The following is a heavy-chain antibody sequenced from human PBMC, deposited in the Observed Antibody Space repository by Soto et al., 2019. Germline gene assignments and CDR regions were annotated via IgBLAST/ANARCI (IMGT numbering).Heavy chain of an antibody. D-gene: IGHD3-10*01. V-gene: IGHV3-11*01. Sequence: QVQLVESGGGLVEPGGSLRLSCAASGFRFSDHYMTWIRQAPGKGLEWVSKISGGGTTMYYADSVKGRFTVSRDNAKNSLYLQMNSLRAEDTAVYYCAGDLYYYGSAFWGQGTLVTVSS. CDR1: GFRFSDHY. J-gene: IGHJ4*02. CDR3: AGDLYYYGSAF. CDR2: ISGGGTTM.